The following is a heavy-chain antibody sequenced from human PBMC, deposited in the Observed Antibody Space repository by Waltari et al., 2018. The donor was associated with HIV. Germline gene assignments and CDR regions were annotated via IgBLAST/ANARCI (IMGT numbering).Heavy chain of an antibody. J-gene: IGHJ4*02. V-gene: IGHV4-38-2*01. D-gene: IGHD6-25*01. CDR3: ARGPATRYGSGESFDY. Sequence: QVQLQESGPGLVKPSETLSLTCAVSDYSISSGYYWAWIRQPPGMGLEWIGSIYYSGDTYYKPSLKSRVSISVDTSRNQFSLKLYFVTAADTAVYYCARGPATRYGSGESFDYWGQGTLVTVSP. CDR2: IYYSGDT. CDR1: DYSISSGYY.